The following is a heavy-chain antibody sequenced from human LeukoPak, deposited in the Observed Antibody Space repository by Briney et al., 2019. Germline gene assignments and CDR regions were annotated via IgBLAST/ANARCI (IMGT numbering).Heavy chain of an antibody. J-gene: IGHJ3*02. CDR2: ISGSSSYI. V-gene: IGHV3-21*01. CDR3: AREGARLYGDPTDASDI. CDR1: GFTFSTYS. Sequence: GGSLRLSCAASGFTFSTYSMNWVRQAPGKGLEWVSSISGSSSYIHYADSVKGRFTISRDNAKNSLYLQMNSLRAEDTAVYYCAREGARLYGDPTDASDIWGQGTMVTVSS. D-gene: IGHD4-17*01.